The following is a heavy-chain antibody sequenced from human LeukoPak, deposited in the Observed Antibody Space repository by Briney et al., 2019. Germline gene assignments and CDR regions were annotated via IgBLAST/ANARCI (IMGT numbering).Heavy chain of an antibody. CDR1: GFTFSSYA. D-gene: IGHD2-2*01. J-gene: IGHJ6*02. V-gene: IGHV3-23*01. CDR3: AKGAMPYYYYYGMDV. CDR2: VTGSGVST. Sequence: GGSLRLSCSASGFTFSSYAMSWVRQAPGKGLEWVSAVTGSGVSTYYADSVKGRFTISRDNSKNTLYLQMNSLRAEDTAVYYCAKGAMPYYYYYGMDVWGQGTTVTVSS.